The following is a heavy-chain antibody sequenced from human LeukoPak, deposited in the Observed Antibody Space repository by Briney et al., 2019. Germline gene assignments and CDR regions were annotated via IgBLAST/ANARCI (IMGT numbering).Heavy chain of an antibody. D-gene: IGHD6-13*01. CDR3: ARGSTSAAAASYFDY. CDR2: IYHSGST. Sequence: SETLSLTCTVSGGSISSYYWSWIRQPPGKGLEWIGEIYHSGSTNYNPSLKSRVTISVDKSKNQFSLKLSSVTAADTAVYYCARGSTSAAAASYFDYWGQGTLVTVSS. CDR1: GGSISSYY. V-gene: IGHV4-59*12. J-gene: IGHJ4*02.